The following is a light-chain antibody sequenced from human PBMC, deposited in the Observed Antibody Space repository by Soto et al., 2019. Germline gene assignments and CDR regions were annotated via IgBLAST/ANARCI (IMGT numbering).Light chain of an antibody. Sequence: EIVLTQSPATLSLSPGERATLSCRASQSVGTFFAWYQQKPGQAPRLLIYDASNRATGIPPRFSGSGSGTDFTLTISSLQSEDFTVYYCQQYNKWPLTFGQGTKVDIK. V-gene: IGKV3-11*01. CDR2: DAS. CDR3: QQYNKWPLT. J-gene: IGKJ1*01. CDR1: QSVGTF.